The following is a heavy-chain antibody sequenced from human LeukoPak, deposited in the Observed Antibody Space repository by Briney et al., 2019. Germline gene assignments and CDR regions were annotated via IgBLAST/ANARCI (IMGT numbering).Heavy chain of an antibody. V-gene: IGHV3-7*03. CDR1: GFTFNNYW. CDR2: IKQDGSGL. CDR3: ARDPGRTGFDY. D-gene: IGHD1/OR15-1a*01. J-gene: IGHJ4*02. Sequence: GGSLRLSCAASGFTFNNYWMSWVRQAPGKGLEWVANIKQDGSGLYYVESVKGRFTISRDNAKNSLYLRMTSLRAGDTAVYYCARDPGRTGFDYWGQGTLVTVSS.